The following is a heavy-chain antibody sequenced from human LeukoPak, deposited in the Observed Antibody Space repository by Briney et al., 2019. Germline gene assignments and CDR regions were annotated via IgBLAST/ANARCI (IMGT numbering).Heavy chain of an antibody. J-gene: IGHJ4*02. Sequence: GGSLRLSCAASGFTFSSHAMSWVRQAPGRGLEWVSSIDISGSNAYYADSGKGRFTISRDNSRNTLYLQMDSLRAEDSAIYYCAKELRPNDYWGQGTLVTVSS. CDR3: AKELRPNDY. CDR1: GFTFSSHA. D-gene: IGHD4-17*01. V-gene: IGHV3-23*01. CDR2: IDISGSNA.